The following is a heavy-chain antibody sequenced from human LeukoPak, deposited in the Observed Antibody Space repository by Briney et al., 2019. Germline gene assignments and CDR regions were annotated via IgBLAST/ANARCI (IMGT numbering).Heavy chain of an antibody. D-gene: IGHD6-13*01. V-gene: IGHV3-9*01. CDR1: GFTFDDYA. Sequence: PGRSLRLSCAASGFTFDDYAMHWVRQAPGKGLEWVSGISWNSGSIGYADSVKGRFTTSRDNAKNSLYLQMNSLRVEDTAVYYCASRSINWYRGNNWFDPWGQGTLVTVSS. J-gene: IGHJ5*02. CDR3: ASRSINWYRGNNWFDP. CDR2: ISWNSGSI.